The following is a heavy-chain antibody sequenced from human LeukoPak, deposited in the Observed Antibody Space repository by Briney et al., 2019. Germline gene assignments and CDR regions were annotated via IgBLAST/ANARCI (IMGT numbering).Heavy chain of an antibody. CDR1: GFIFTTYW. CDR2: INQDGSET. D-gene: IGHD6-19*01. CDR3: ASSVFSFSGSQWDPFDI. V-gene: IGHV3-7*03. J-gene: IGHJ3*02. Sequence: GGSLRLSCAASGFIFTTYWMTWVRQAPGKGLEWVANINQDGSETYYVDSVKGRFTIFRDNTKNPLYLQMINLRAEDTAMYYCASSVFSFSGSQWDPFDIWGQGTMVTVSS.